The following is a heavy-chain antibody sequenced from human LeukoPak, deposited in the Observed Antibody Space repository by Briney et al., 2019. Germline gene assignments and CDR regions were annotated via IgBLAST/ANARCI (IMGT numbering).Heavy chain of an antibody. D-gene: IGHD3-22*01. J-gene: IGHJ4*02. CDR1: GYTLTELS. V-gene: IGHV1-24*01. CDR2: FDPEDGET. Sequence: ASVKVSCKVSGYTLTELSMHWVRQAPGKGLEWMGGFDPEDGETIYAQKFQGRVTMTEDTSTDTAYMELSSLRSEDTAVYYCATLLQGDSSGHYFDYWGQGTLVTVSS. CDR3: ATLLQGDSSGHYFDY.